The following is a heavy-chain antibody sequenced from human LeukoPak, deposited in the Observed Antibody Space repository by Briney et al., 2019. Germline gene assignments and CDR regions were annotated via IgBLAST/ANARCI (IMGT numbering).Heavy chain of an antibody. CDR3: ARVPIPPYSSSWYQPFDY. CDR1: RYTFTSYD. J-gene: IGHJ4*02. Sequence: ASVKVSCKASRYTFTSYDNSWVRQAPGQGLACMGWIIAYNGNTNYAQKLQGRVTMTTDTSTSTAYMELRSLRSDDSAVYFCARVPIPPYSSSWYQPFDYWGQGTLVTVSS. D-gene: IGHD6-13*01. CDR2: IIAYNGNT. V-gene: IGHV1-18*01.